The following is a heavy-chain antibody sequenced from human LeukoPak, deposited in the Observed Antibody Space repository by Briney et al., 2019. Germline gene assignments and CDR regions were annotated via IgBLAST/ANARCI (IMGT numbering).Heavy chain of an antibody. D-gene: IGHD1-1*01. Sequence: PGGSLRLSCAASGFTFSSYSMNWVRQAPGKGLEWVSSISSSSSYIYYADSVKGRFTISRDNSKNTLYLQMNSLRAEDTAVYYCFFPGVTGKVYWGQGTLVTVSS. CDR2: ISSSSSYI. CDR3: FFPGVTGKVY. CDR1: GFTFSSYS. V-gene: IGHV3-21*01. J-gene: IGHJ4*02.